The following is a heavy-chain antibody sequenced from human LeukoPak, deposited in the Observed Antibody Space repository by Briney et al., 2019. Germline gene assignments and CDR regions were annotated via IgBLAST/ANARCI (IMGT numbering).Heavy chain of an antibody. V-gene: IGHV1-2*02. J-gene: IGHJ5*02. CDR2: INPNSGGT. Sequence: GASVKVSCKASGYTFTGYYMHWVRQAPGQGLEWMGWINPNSGGTNYAQKFQGRVTMTRDTSISTAYMELSRLRSDDTAVYYCARDEGRRRGYQLQIEDEDWFDPWSQGTLVTVSS. CDR3: ARDEGRRRGYQLQIEDEDWFDP. CDR1: GYTFTGYY. D-gene: IGHD2-2*01.